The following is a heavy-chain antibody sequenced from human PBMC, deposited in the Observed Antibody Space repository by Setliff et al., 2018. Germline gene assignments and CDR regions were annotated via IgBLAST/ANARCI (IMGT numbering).Heavy chain of an antibody. CDR3: ARDLGHGGDSDY. J-gene: IGHJ4*02. V-gene: IGHV4-39*07. Sequence: LSLTCTVSGGSVSSGSYSWGWIRQPPGKGLEWVGNIGHTGSINYNPSLKSRLTISRDTSKNQVSLKLNSVTATDTAVYYCARDLGHGGDSDYWGQGILVTAPQ. CDR1: GGSVSSGSYS. CDR2: IGHTGSI. D-gene: IGHD2-21*02.